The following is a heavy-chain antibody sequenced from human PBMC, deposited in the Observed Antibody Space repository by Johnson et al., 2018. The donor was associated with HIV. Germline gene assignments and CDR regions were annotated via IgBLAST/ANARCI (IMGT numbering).Heavy chain of an antibody. V-gene: IGHV3-23*04. CDR2: ISGSGGST. CDR1: GFTFSSYA. D-gene: IGHD3-3*01. Sequence: VQLVESGGGLVQPGGSLRLSCAASGFTFSSYAMSWVRQAPGKGLEWVSAISGSGGSTYYADSVKGRFTISRDNSKNTLYLQMNSLRAEDTAVYYCAKGIYDFWSGYYAFDIWGQGPMVTVSS. CDR3: AKGIYDFWSGYYAFDI. J-gene: IGHJ3*02.